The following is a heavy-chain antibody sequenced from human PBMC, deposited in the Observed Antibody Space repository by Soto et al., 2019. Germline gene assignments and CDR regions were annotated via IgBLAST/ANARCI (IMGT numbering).Heavy chain of an antibody. V-gene: IGHV3-53*04. Sequence: GGSLRLSCAASGFTVSSNYMSWVRQAPGKGLEWVSVIYSGGSTYYADSVKGRFTISRHNSKNTLYLQMNSLRAEDTAVYYCARVDLDCSSTSCPEDIWGQGTMVTVSS. D-gene: IGHD2-2*01. CDR2: IYSGGST. CDR3: ARVDLDCSSTSCPEDI. J-gene: IGHJ3*02. CDR1: GFTVSSNY.